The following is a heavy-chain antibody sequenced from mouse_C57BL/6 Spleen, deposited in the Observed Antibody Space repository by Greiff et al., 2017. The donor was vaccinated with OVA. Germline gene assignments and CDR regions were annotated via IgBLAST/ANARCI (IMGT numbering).Heavy chain of an antibody. V-gene: IGHV3-8*01. Sequence: VQLKESGPGLAKPSQTLSLTCSVTGYSITSDYWNWIRKFPGNKLEYMGYISYSGSTYYNPSFKSRISITRDTTKNQYYLQLNSVTTEDTATYYCARGYDGYYYAMDYWGQGTSVTVSS. J-gene: IGHJ4*01. CDR1: GYSITSDY. CDR2: ISYSGST. CDR3: ARGYDGYYYAMDY. D-gene: IGHD2-3*01.